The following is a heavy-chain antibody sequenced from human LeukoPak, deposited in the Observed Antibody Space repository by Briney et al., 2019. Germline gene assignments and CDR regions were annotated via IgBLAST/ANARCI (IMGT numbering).Heavy chain of an antibody. Sequence: GGSLRLSCTASGFTFGDYAMSWFRQAPGKGLEWVGFIRSKPYGGTTENAASVKGRSTISRDDSKSIAYLQMNSLKTEDTAVYYCARGGVYCSSVSCSVDYWGQGILVTVSS. J-gene: IGHJ4*02. CDR1: GFTFGDYA. CDR2: IRSKPYGGTT. CDR3: ARGGVYCSSVSCSVDY. D-gene: IGHD2-2*01. V-gene: IGHV3-49*03.